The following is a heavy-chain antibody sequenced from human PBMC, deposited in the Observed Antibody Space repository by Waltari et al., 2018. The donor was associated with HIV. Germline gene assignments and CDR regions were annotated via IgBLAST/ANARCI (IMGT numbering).Heavy chain of an antibody. Sequence: QLQLQESGPGLVKPSETLSLTRTVSGGSISSSSYYWGWIRQPPGKGLEWIGSIYYSGSTYYNPSLKSRVTISVDTSKNQFSLKLSSVTAADTAVYYCARRQEEIPGWFDPWGQGTLVTVSS. CDR2: IYYSGST. CDR3: ARRQEEIPGWFDP. V-gene: IGHV4-39*01. CDR1: GGSISSSSYY. J-gene: IGHJ5*02.